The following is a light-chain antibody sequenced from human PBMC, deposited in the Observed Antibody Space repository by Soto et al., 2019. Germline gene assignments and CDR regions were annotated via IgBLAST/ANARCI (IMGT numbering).Light chain of an antibody. CDR1: QDINSW. CDR3: QQSKTCPLT. CDR2: IAS. V-gene: IGKV1-12*01. Sequence: DVQMTQSPSSVSASVGDRVTITCRASQDINSWLTWYQQKPGKAPKVLIYIASRLQSGVPSRFSGRGSGTDFSLTISNLQPEDFATYFCQQSKTCPLTFGGGTKVDIK. J-gene: IGKJ4*01.